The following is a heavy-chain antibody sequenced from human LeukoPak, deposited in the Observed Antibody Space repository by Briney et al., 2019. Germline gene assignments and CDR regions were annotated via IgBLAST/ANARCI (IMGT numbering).Heavy chain of an antibody. CDR1: GYTFTSYG. Sequence: GASVKVSCKASGYTFTSYGISWVRQAPGQGPEWMGWISAYNGNTNYAQKLQGRVTMTTDTSTSTAYMELRSLRSDDTAVYYCARARFSSPRIPNFDYWGQGTLVTVSS. CDR3: ARARFSSPRIPNFDY. CDR2: ISAYNGNT. D-gene: IGHD6-6*01. J-gene: IGHJ4*02. V-gene: IGHV1-18*01.